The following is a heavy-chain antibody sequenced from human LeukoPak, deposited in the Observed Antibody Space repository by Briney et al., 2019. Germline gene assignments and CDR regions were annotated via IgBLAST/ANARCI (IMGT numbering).Heavy chain of an antibody. CDR2: ISGSGGST. CDR1: GFTFSSYA. J-gene: IGHJ4*02. CDR3: AKDRYYDSSGYYLPTIFDY. Sequence: PGGSLRLSCAASGFTFSSYAMSWVRQAPGKGLEWVSAISGSGGSTYYADSMKGRFTISRDNSKNTLYLQMNSLRAEDTAVYYCAKDRYYDSSGYYLPTIFDYWGQGTLVTVSS. D-gene: IGHD3-22*01. V-gene: IGHV3-23*01.